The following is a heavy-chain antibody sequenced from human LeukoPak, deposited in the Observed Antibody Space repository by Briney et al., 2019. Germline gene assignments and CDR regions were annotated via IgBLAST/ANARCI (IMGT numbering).Heavy chain of an antibody. Sequence: PSETLSLTCAVYGGSFSGYYWSWIRQPPGKGLEWIGEINHSGSTNYNPSLKSRVTISVDTSKNQFSLKLSSVTAADTAVYYCARVVIVVTIFGVVTYGFDYWGQGNLVTVSS. CDR1: GGSFSGYY. J-gene: IGHJ4*02. CDR3: ARVVIVVTIFGVVTYGFDY. D-gene: IGHD3-3*01. V-gene: IGHV4-34*01. CDR2: INHSGST.